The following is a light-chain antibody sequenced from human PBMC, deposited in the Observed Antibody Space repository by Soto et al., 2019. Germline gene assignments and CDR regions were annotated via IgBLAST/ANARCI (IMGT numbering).Light chain of an antibody. Sequence: DIQMTQSPSTLSASVGDRVTITCRASQSISSWLAWYQQKPGKAPKLLIYKASSLESGVPSRFSGSGSGTEFTLNISSLQPADFATYYCQQYNSYPWTFGQATKVEIK. CDR1: QSISSW. V-gene: IGKV1-5*03. CDR3: QQYNSYPWT. J-gene: IGKJ1*01. CDR2: KAS.